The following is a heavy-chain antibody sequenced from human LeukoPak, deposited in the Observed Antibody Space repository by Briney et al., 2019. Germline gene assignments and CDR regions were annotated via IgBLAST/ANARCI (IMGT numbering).Heavy chain of an antibody. V-gene: IGHV3-20*04. CDR1: RFTFSSYA. CDR3: ARTLYSSGWYAPLGHFDY. D-gene: IGHD6-19*01. CDR2: INWNGGST. J-gene: IGHJ4*02. Sequence: PGGSLRLSCAASRFTFSSYAMSWVRQAPGKGLEWVSGINWNGGSTGYADSVKGRFTISRDNAKNSLYLQMNSLRAEDTALYYCARTLYSSGWYAPLGHFDYWGQGTLVTVSS.